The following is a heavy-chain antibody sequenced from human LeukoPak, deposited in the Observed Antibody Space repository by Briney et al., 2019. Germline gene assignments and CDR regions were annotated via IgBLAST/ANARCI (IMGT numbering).Heavy chain of an antibody. CDR1: GYTFTSYD. D-gene: IGHD3-9*01. J-gene: IGHJ4*02. CDR2: MNPNSGAT. CDR3: ARSAPTLTYDILTGYLGY. V-gene: IGHV1-2*02. Sequence: ASVKVSCKASGYTFTSYDINWVRQATGQGLEWMGWMNPNSGATNYAQNFQGRVTMTRDTSISTAYMDLSRLRSDDTAFYYCARSAPTLTYDILTGYLGYWGQGTLVTVSS.